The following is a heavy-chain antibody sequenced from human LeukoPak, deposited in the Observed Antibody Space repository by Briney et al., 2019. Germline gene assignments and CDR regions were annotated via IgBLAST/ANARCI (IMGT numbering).Heavy chain of an antibody. J-gene: IGHJ4*02. Sequence: PGGSLRLSCAASGFTFSSYAMSWVRQAPGKGLEWVSAISGSGGGTYYADSVKGRFTISRDNSKNTLYLQMNSLRAEDTAVYYCAKKGRVAGKMDRALLKYYFDYWGQGTLVTVSS. D-gene: IGHD6-19*01. CDR2: ISGSGGGT. CDR3: AKKGRVAGKMDRALLKYYFDY. V-gene: IGHV3-23*01. CDR1: GFTFSSYA.